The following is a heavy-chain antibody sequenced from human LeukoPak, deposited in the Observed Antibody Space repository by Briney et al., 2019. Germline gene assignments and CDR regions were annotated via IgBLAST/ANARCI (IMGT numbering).Heavy chain of an antibody. CDR1: GASISSYY. Sequence: SSETLSLTCTVSGASISSYYWSWIRQPAGKGLEWIGRIHTSENTNYNPSLKSRVTMSVDASKNQFSLRLSSVTAADTAVYYCARVEDLYANWFDPWGQGTLVTVSS. V-gene: IGHV4-4*07. J-gene: IGHJ5*02. CDR3: ARVEDLYANWFDP. D-gene: IGHD3-16*01. CDR2: IHTSENT.